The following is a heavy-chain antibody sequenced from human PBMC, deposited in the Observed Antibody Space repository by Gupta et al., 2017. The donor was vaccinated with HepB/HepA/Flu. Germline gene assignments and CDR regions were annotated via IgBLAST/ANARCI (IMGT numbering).Heavy chain of an antibody. CDR2: INPKNGDT. Sequence: QVQLVQSGAEVKEPGASVKVSCKASGYTFTAYDIYWVRQAPGQGLECMGWINPKNGDTSYTQKFQGRVTMSRDTSISTAYMELSRVTSDESAVYYCARNYNGLGVWGQGTSVTVSS. J-gene: IGHJ6*02. V-gene: IGHV1-2*02. CDR1: GYTFTAYD. CDR3: ARNYNGLGV.